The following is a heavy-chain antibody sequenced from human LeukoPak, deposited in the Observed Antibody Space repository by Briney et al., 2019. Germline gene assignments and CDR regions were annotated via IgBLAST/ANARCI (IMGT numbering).Heavy chain of an antibody. D-gene: IGHD6-13*01. CDR2: ITWNSGNM. J-gene: IGHJ4*02. CDR3: AKESPFKGSSYDY. V-gene: IGHV3-9*01. CDR1: GFTFGDYD. Sequence: GGSLRLSCVASGFTFGDYDMHWVRQAPGKGLEWVSSITWNSGNMGYADSVKGRFTISRDNAKNSLYLQMNSLRAEDTALYYCAKESPFKGSSYDYWGQGTLVTVSS.